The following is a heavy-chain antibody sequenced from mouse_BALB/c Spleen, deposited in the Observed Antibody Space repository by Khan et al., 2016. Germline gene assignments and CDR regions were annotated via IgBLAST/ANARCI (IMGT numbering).Heavy chain of an antibody. V-gene: IGHV14-3*02. J-gene: IGHJ4*01. Sequence: VQLQQSGAELVKPGASVKLSCTASGFNIKDTYMHWVKQRPEQGLEWIGRIDPANGNTKYDPKFQGKATITADTSSNTAYLQLSSLTSEDTAFYYCARGLYYYGSSYYAMDYWGQGTSVTVSS. CDR3: ARGLYYYGSSYYAMDY. CDR2: IDPANGNT. D-gene: IGHD1-1*01. CDR1: GFNIKDTY.